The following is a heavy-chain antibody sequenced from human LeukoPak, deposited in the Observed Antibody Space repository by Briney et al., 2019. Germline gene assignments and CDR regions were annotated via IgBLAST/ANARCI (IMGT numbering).Heavy chain of an antibody. D-gene: IGHD6-19*01. Sequence: SQTLSLTCGVSGDSISSGDYSWSWIRQPPGSGLEWIGYIYHSGHTNYNPSLKSRISISVDRSKNQFSLKLRSVTAADTAVYYCARARESMRTAGSFFDFWGQGILVTVSS. CDR3: ARARESMRTAGSFFDF. CDR2: IYHSGHT. V-gene: IGHV4-30-2*01. J-gene: IGHJ4*02. CDR1: GDSISSGDYS.